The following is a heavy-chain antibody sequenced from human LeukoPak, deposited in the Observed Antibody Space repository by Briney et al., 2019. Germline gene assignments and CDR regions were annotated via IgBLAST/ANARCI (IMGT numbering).Heavy chain of an antibody. CDR1: GGSISSSY. J-gene: IGHJ4*02. CDR2: FYHSGST. CDR3: ARGPYYFDY. V-gene: IGHV4-59*01. Sequence: SETLSLTCAVSGGSISSSYWNWIRQPPGKGLEWIGYFYHSGSTNYNPSLKSRVTISVDTSKSQFSLKLSSVTAADTAVYYCARGPYYFDYWGQGSLVTVS.